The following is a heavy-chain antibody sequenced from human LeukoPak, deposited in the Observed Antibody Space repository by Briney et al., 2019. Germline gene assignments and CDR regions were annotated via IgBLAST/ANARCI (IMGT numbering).Heavy chain of an antibody. J-gene: IGHJ6*02. CDR3: ATTGPYYFDRSGYPVDV. Sequence: GGSLRLSCSASGFTVSSNYMSWVRQAPGKGLEWVSVIYSGGSTYYADSVKGRFTISRDNSKNTLYLQMNSLRAEDTAVYYCATTGPYYFDRSGYPVDVWGQGTTVTVSS. CDR2: IYSGGST. V-gene: IGHV3-53*01. CDR1: GFTVSSNY. D-gene: IGHD3-22*01.